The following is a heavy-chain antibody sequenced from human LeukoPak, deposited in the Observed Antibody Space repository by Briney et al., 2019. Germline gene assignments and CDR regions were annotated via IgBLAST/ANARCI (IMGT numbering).Heavy chain of an antibody. CDR1: GGSISRSTYY. J-gene: IGHJ4*02. V-gene: IGHV4-39*01. CDR2: IHYSGNT. Sequence: SETLSLTCIVSGGSISRSTYYWGWIRQPPGKGLEWIGSIHYSGNTYYNPSLKSRVTISVDTSKNQFSLKLSSVTAADTAVYSCARHLAAALPSPLGYWGQGTLVTVSS. CDR3: ARHLAAALPSPLGY. D-gene: IGHD6-13*01.